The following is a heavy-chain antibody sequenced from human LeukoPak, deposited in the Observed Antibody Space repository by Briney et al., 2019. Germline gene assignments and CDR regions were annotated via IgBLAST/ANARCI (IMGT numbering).Heavy chain of an antibody. D-gene: IGHD6-25*01. Sequence: PSQTLSLTCALSGDIVSSNSAAWDWSRQSPSRGLEWLERKYYRSKLYNDYAVSVKSRITINPDTSKNQFSLQLNSVTPEDMAVYYCARDSPNYSRVFDYWGQGTLVTVSS. CDR1: GDIVSSNSAA. CDR2: KYYRSKLYN. J-gene: IGHJ4*02. CDR3: ARDSPNYSRVFDY. V-gene: IGHV6-1*01.